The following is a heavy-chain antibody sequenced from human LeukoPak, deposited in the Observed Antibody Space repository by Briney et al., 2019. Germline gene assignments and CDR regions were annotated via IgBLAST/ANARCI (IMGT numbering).Heavy chain of an antibody. CDR1: GFTFSTYW. J-gene: IGHJ4*02. V-gene: IGHV3-74*01. D-gene: IGHD5-18*01. CDR2: IKSDGSST. Sequence: GGSLRLSCAASGFTFSTYWMHWVRQAPGKGLAWVSRIKSDGSSTSYADSVKGRFTISRDNAKNTLYLQMNSLRAEDTAVYYCARELGSYGYVAQDYWGQGTLVTVSS. CDR3: ARELGSYGYVAQDY.